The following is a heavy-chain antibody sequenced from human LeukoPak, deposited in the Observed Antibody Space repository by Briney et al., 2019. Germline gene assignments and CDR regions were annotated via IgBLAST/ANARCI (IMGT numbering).Heavy chain of an antibody. V-gene: IGHV3-48*02. CDR3: ARDYYDSSGYYSFDY. Sequence: PGGSLRLSCAASGFTFSSYSMTWVRQAPGKGLEWVSYISSSSSTIYYADSVKGRFTISRDNAKNSPYLQMKSLRDEDTAVYYCARDYYDSSGYYSFDYWGQGTLVTVSS. D-gene: IGHD3-22*01. CDR2: ISSSSSTI. J-gene: IGHJ4*02. CDR1: GFTFSSYS.